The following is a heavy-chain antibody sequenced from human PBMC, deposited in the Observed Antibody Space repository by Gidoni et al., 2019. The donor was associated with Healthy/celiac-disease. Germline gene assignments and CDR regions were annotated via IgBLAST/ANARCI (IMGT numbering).Heavy chain of an antibody. CDR2: ISSNGGST. CDR1: GFTFSSYA. D-gene: IGHD6-13*01. CDR3: ARDRLSIAAAGTARSNWFDP. J-gene: IGHJ5*02. Sequence: EVQLVESGGGLVQPGGSLRLSCAASGFTFSSYAMHWVRQAPGKGLEYVSAISSNGGSTYYANSVKGRFTISRDNSKNTLYLQMGSLRAEDMAVYYCARDRLSIAAAGTARSNWFDPWGQGTLVTVSS. V-gene: IGHV3-64*01.